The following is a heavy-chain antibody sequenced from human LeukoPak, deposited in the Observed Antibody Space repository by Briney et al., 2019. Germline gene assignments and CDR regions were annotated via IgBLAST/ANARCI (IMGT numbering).Heavy chain of an antibody. J-gene: IGHJ3*02. Sequence: GESLKISCKGSGYSFTSYWIGWVRQMPGKGLEWMGIIYPGDSDTRYSPSFQGQVTVSADKSISTAYLQWSSLKASDTAMYYCARFAPDSTGAFDIWGQGTMVTVSS. CDR3: ARFAPDSTGAFDI. D-gene: IGHD3-22*01. V-gene: IGHV5-51*01. CDR1: GYSFTSYW. CDR2: IYPGDSDT.